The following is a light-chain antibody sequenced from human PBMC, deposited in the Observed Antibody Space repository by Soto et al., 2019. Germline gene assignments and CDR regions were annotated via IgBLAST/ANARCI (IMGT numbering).Light chain of an antibody. CDR2: GAS. CDR3: QQGHNWPLT. Sequence: EIVMTQSPATLSLSPGERAALSCRASQSINSELAWYQQKPGQPPRLLIYGASTRATDVPARFTGSESGSEFTLTISGIQSEDFAVYYCQQGHNWPLTFGQGTRLEI. CDR1: QSINSE. V-gene: IGKV3-15*01. J-gene: IGKJ2*01.